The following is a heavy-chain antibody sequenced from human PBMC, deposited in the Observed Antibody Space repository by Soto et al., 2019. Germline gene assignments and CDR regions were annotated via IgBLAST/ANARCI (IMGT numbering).Heavy chain of an antibody. J-gene: IGHJ5*02. V-gene: IGHV1-18*01. CDR3: ARDGDEEANFDP. Sequence: QVQLMQSGAEVKKPGASVKVSCKASGYTFTNYGISGVRQAPGQGLEWMGWINGYSGYTNYAQKFQGRVTMATDTSTSTAYMELRSLRSEDTAVYYCARDGDEEANFDPWGQGTLVTVSS. CDR2: INGYSGYT. D-gene: IGHD4-17*01. CDR1: GYTFTNYG.